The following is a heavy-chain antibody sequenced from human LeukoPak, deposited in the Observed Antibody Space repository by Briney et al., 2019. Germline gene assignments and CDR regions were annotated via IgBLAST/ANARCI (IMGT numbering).Heavy chain of an antibody. CDR1: GYSFTNYW. D-gene: IGHD3-10*01. CDR3: ARLGSTDFDY. CDR2: IYPGDSDT. V-gene: IGHV5-51*01. Sequence: GESLKISCKCSGYSFTNYWIGWVRPMPREGLEWMGIIYPGDSDTRYSPSFQGQVTISADKSISTAYLQWSSLKASDTAMYYCARLGSTDFDYWGQGTLVTVSS. J-gene: IGHJ4*02.